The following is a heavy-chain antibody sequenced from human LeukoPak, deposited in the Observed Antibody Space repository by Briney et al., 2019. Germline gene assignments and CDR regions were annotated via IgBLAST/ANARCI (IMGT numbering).Heavy chain of an antibody. Sequence: PSETLSLTCAVYGGSFSGYYWSWIRQPPGKGLEWIGEINHSGNTNYNPSLKSRVTISADTSKNQFSLQLSSVTAADTAVYYCARGLGYCGSTSCSFDYWGQGTLVTVSS. CDR1: GGSFSGYY. V-gene: IGHV4-34*01. CDR3: ARGLGYCGSTSCSFDY. D-gene: IGHD2-2*01. J-gene: IGHJ4*02. CDR2: INHSGNT.